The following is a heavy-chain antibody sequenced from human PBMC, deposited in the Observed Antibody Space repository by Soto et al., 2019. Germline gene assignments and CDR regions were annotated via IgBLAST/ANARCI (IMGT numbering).Heavy chain of an antibody. CDR2: INPSGGST. Sequence: QVQLVQSGAEVKKPGASVKVSCKASGYTFRIYYLHWVRQAPGHGLEWMGIINPSGGSTRFAQKFQGRVTMTRDTSTSTVYMELSSLRSEDTAVYYCARGGVTQLSLRGEDFDYWGQGTLVTVSS. J-gene: IGHJ4*02. D-gene: IGHD5-18*01. V-gene: IGHV1-46*01. CDR1: GYTFRIYY. CDR3: ARGGVTQLSLRGEDFDY.